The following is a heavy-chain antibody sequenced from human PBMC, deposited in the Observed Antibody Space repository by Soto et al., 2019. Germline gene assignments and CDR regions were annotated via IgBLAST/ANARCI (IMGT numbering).Heavy chain of an antibody. Sequence: QVQLQESGPGLVKPSETLSLTFTVSGGSISSYYWSWIRQPPGKGLEWIGYIYYSGSTNYNPSLKSRVTISVDTSKNQFYLKLRSVTAADTAVYYCARVWGGAFDIWGQGTMVTVSS. V-gene: IGHV4-59*01. CDR2: IYYSGST. J-gene: IGHJ3*02. D-gene: IGHD3-10*01. CDR3: ARVWGGAFDI. CDR1: GGSISSYY.